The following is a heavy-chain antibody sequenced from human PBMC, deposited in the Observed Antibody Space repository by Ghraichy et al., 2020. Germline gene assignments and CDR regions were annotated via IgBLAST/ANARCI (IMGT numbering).Heavy chain of an antibody. D-gene: IGHD2-2*01. J-gene: IGHJ6*02. Sequence: GGSLRLSCAASGFTFSSYAMHWVRQAPGKGLEWVAVISYDGSNKYYPDSVKGRFTISRDNSKNTLYLQMNSLRPDDTAVYYCAGHRSTRTYYYYYGMDVWGQGTTVTVSS. V-gene: IGHV3-30-3*01. CDR2: ISYDGSNK. CDR1: GFTFSSYA. CDR3: AGHRSTRTYYYYYGMDV.